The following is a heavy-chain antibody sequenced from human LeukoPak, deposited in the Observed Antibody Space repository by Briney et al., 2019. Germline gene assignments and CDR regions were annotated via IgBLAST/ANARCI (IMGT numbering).Heavy chain of an antibody. V-gene: IGHV4-38-2*01. CDR1: GYSISSGYY. J-gene: IGHJ4*02. D-gene: IGHD6-19*01. Sequence: SETLSLTCAVSGYSISSGYYWGWIRQPLGKGLEWIGSIYHSGSTYYNPSLKSRVTISVDTSKNQFSLKLSSVTAADTAVYYCARLRYSSGNYFDYWGQGTLVTVSS. CDR2: IYHSGST. CDR3: ARLRYSSGNYFDY.